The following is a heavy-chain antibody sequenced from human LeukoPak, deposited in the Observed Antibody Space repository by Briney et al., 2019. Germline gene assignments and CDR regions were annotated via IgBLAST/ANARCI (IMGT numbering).Heavy chain of an antibody. J-gene: IGHJ4*02. Sequence: GGSLRLSCAASGFTFSSNYMSWVRQAPGKGLEWVSVIYSGGSTYYADSVKGRFTISRDNSKNTLYLQMNSLRAEDTAVYYCALGGVYDSSGYYPIDYWGQGTLVTVSS. CDR2: IYSGGST. V-gene: IGHV3-53*01. CDR3: ALGGVYDSSGYYPIDY. D-gene: IGHD3-22*01. CDR1: GFTFSSNY.